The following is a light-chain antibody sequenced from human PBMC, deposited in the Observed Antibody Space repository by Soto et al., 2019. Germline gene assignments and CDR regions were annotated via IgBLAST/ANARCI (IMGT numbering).Light chain of an antibody. V-gene: IGKV3-20*01. CDR2: GAS. CDR3: QQYGSSPPYT. J-gene: IGKJ2*01. CDR1: QSVSSNY. Sequence: EIVLTQSPGTLSLSPGERATLSCRASQSVSSNYLAWYQQRPGQAPKVLIYGASSRATGIPDRFSGSGSWTEFTLTISRLEPEDFVVYYCQQYGSSPPYTFGQGTKLEIK.